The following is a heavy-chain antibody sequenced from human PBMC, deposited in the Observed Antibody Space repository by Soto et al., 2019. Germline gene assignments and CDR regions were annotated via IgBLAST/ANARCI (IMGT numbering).Heavy chain of an antibody. J-gene: IGHJ4*02. D-gene: IGHD2-15*01. CDR2: INDDGSRT. Sequence: XGSLILSFSASGLTFSNYWMHWVRQAPGKGLEWISRINDDGSRTDYADSVEGRLTISRDNTKNTLYLQMNSLRAEDTAVYYCAMRFCSGSGCYPYFNFWGQGTQVTVSS. CDR1: GLTFSNYW. CDR3: AMRFCSGSGCYPYFNF. V-gene: IGHV3-74*01.